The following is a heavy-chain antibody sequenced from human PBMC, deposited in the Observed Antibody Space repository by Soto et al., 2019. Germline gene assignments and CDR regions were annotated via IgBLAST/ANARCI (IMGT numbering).Heavy chain of an antibody. CDR2: ISSGSVHI. CDR3: AAAPREFYYDTSGPPGYY. CDR1: GFTFSGYS. J-gene: IGHJ4*02. D-gene: IGHD3-22*01. Sequence: EVQLVESGGGLVKPGGSLRISCAASGFTFSGYSINWVRQSPGKGLEWVSSISSGSVHIYYADSVKGRFTISRDNAKNSLYLQMNSLRADDTAVYYCAAAPREFYYDTSGPPGYYWGRGTLVTVSS. V-gene: IGHV3-21*06.